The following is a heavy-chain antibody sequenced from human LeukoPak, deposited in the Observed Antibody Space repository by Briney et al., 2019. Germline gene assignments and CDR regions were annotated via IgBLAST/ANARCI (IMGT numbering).Heavy chain of an antibody. CDR3: ARVRYCSSTSCYIFDY. CDR1: GFTFDDYD. V-gene: IGHV3-20*04. J-gene: IGHJ4*02. Sequence: RPGGSLRLSCAASGFTFDDYDMSWVRQAPGKGLEWVSGINWNGGSTGYADSAKGRFTISRDNAKNSLYLQMNSLRAEDTALYYCARVRYCSSTSCYIFDYWGQGTLVTVSS. CDR2: INWNGGST. D-gene: IGHD2-2*02.